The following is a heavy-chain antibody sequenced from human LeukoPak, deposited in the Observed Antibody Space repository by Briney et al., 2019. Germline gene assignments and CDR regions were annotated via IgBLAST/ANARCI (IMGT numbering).Heavy chain of an antibody. Sequence: PVGSLRLSCAASGFTFNTYTMNWVRQAPGKGLEWVSYISGSSGTIDYADSVRGRFTISRDNAKNSLYLQMNSLRAEDTAVYYCARGSTYYESSAQVPLDYWGQGTLVTVSS. CDR3: ARGSTYYESSAQVPLDY. CDR1: GFTFNTYT. D-gene: IGHD3-22*01. J-gene: IGHJ4*02. V-gene: IGHV3-48*01. CDR2: ISGSSGTI.